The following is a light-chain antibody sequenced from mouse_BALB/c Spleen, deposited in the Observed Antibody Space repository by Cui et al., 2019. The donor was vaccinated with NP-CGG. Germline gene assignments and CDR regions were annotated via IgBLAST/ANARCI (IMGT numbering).Light chain of an antibody. CDR3: ALWYSNHWV. CDR2: GTN. Sequence: QAVVTQESSLTTSPVQTVTLTCRSSTGAVTTSNYANWVQEKPDHLFTGLIGGTNNRVPGVPARFSGSLIGDKAALTITGAQTEDEAIYFCALWYSNHWVFGGGTKLTVI. J-gene: IGLJ1*01. V-gene: IGLV1*01. CDR1: TGAVTTSNY.